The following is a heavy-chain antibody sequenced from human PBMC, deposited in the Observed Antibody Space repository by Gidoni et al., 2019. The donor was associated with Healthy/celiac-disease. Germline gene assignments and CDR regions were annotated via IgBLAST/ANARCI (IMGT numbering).Heavy chain of an antibody. Sequence: QVQLQQWGAGLLKPSETLSLTCAVYGGSFSGYYWSWIRQPPGKGLEWIGEINHSGSTNYNPSLKSRVTISVDTSKNQLSLKLSSVTAADTAVYYCARGRGPLGYCSGGSCYPLNPIRSAFNYYFDYWGQGTLVTVSS. D-gene: IGHD2-15*01. CDR2: INHSGST. CDR1: GGSFSGYY. J-gene: IGHJ4*02. V-gene: IGHV4-34*01. CDR3: ARGRGPLGYCSGGSCYPLNPIRSAFNYYFDY.